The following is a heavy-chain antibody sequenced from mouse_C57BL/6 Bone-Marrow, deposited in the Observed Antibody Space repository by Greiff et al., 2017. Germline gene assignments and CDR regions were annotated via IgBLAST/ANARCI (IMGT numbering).Heavy chain of an antibody. CDR3: SSPVSYDYDDGDY. V-gene: IGHV1-19*01. J-gene: IGHJ4*01. D-gene: IGHD2-4*01. Sequence: VQLQQSGPVLVKPGASVKMSCKASGYTFTDYYMNWVKQSHGKSLEWIGVINPYNGGTSYNQKFKGKATLPVDKSSSTAYMELNSLTSEDSAVYYCSSPVSYDYDDGDYWGQGPSVTVSS. CDR1: GYTFTDYY. CDR2: INPYNGGT.